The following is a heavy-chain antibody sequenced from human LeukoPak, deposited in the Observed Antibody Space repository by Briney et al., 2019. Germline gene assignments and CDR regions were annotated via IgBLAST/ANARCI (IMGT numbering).Heavy chain of an antibody. V-gene: IGHV4-39*01. CDR3: ARPLVFGVVADAFDI. D-gene: IGHD3-3*01. CDR1: GGSISSSSYY. J-gene: IGHJ3*02. CDR2: IYYSGST. Sequence: SETLSLTCTVSGGSISSSSYYWGWIRQPPGKGLEWIGSIYYSGSTYYNPSLKSRVTISVDTSKNQFSLKLSSVTAADTAVYYCARPLVFGVVADAFDIWGQGTMVTVSS.